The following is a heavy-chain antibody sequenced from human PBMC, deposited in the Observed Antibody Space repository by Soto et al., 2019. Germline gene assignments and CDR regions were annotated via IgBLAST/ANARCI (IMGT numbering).Heavy chain of an antibody. CDR3: ATADRDFYGLDV. CDR2: ISAAGDP. V-gene: IGHV3-13*05. CDR1: GFTFRNYD. J-gene: IGHJ6*02. Sequence: EVQLVESGGGLVQPGGSLRLSCEASGFTFRNYDMHWVRQGTGKGLVWVSGISAAGDPDYADSVEGRFTISRENAQSSFFLEMNSLRVGDTGVYYCATADRDFYGLDVWGQGTTVIVSS.